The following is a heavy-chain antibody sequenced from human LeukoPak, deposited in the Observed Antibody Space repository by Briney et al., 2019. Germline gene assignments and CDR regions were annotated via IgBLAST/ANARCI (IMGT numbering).Heavy chain of an antibody. D-gene: IGHD6-19*01. CDR3: ARWAVAGTGGWFDP. CDR1: GGSFSGYY. J-gene: IGHJ5*02. V-gene: IGHV4-34*01. CDR2: INHSRST. Sequence: SETLSLTCAVYGGSFSGYYWSWIRQPPGKGLEWIEEINHSRSTNYNPSLKSRVTISVDTSKNQFSLKLSSVTAADTAAYYCARWAVAGTGGWFDPWGQGTLVTVSS.